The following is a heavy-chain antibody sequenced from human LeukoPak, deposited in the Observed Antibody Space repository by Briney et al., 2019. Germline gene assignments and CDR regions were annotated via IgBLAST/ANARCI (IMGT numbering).Heavy chain of an antibody. CDR2: ISGSGGST. V-gene: IGHV3-23*01. CDR3: ARDRLSSSWSYYFDY. Sequence: GGSLRLSCAASGFTFSSYAMSWVRQAPGKGLEWVSAISGSGGSTYYADSVKGRFTISRDNSKNTLYLQMNSLRAEDTAVYYCARDRLSSSWSYYFDYWGQGTLVTVSS. J-gene: IGHJ4*02. CDR1: GFTFSSYA. D-gene: IGHD6-13*01.